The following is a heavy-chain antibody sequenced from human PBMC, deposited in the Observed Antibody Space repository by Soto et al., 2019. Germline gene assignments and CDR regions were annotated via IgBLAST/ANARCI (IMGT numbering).Heavy chain of an antibody. CDR1: GFIFSDYG. Sequence: QVQLVESGGGVVQPGRSLRLSCAASGFIFSDYGMHWVRQAPGKGLEWVAIISYDGSKKHYADSVKGRFTISRDNSKKTLYLQMNTLRAEDTAMYYCFGVPVAGRDQDYWGQGTLVTVSS. V-gene: IGHV3-30*03. CDR2: ISYDGSKK. D-gene: IGHD6-19*01. J-gene: IGHJ4*02. CDR3: FGVPVAGRDQDY.